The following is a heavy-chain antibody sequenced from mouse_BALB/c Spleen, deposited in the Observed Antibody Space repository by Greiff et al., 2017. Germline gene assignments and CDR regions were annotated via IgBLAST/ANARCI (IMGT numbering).Heavy chain of an antibody. V-gene: IGHV6-6*02. CDR3: TRDGYYYAMDY. CDR2: IRLKSNNYAT. D-gene: IGHD2-3*01. CDR1: GFTFSNYW. Sequence: EVQLQESGGGLVQPGGSMKLSCVASGFTFSNYWMNWVRQSPEKGLEWVAEIRLKSNNYATHYAESVKGRFTISRDDSKSSVYLQMNNLRAEDTGIYYCTRDGYYYAMDYWGQGTSVTVSS. J-gene: IGHJ4*01.